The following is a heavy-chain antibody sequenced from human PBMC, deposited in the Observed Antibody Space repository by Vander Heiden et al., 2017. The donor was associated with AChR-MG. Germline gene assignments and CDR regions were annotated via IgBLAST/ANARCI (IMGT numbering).Heavy chain of an antibody. CDR3: ARDESGNGMDI. CDR2: IGTTGDT. V-gene: IGHV3-13*01. CDR1: GLSFRPYD. J-gene: IGHJ6*02. D-gene: IGHD3-3*01. Sequence: EVKLGESGGGLVQSGGPLSLRCAASGLSFRPYDLHRVRQATGKGLEWVSTIGTTGDTYYAGSVKGRFTISRENVRNSFYLQMNSLRAGDTAVYYCARDESGNGMDIWGQGTTVTVSS.